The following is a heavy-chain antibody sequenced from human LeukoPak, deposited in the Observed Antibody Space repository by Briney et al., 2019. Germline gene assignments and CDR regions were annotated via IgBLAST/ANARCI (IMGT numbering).Heavy chain of an antibody. J-gene: IGHJ2*01. CDR1: GFTFTTYA. V-gene: IGHV3-23*01. D-gene: IGHD1-26*01. Sequence: PGGSLRLSCAASGFTFTTYAMTWVRQASGKGLEWVSTISGSGVSTYYADSVKGRFTISRDNSKNTLYLQLNSLRAEDTAVYYCAKPIREPGWYFDLWGRGTLVIVSS. CDR3: AKPIREPGWYFDL. CDR2: ISGSGVST.